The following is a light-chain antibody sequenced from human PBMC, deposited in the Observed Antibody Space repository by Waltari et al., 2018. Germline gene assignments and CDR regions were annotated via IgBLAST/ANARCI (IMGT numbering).Light chain of an antibody. CDR1: QSVSSSY. CDR3: QQYGSSPPHLYT. V-gene: IGKV3-20*01. J-gene: IGKJ2*01. Sequence: EIVLTQSPGTLSLSPGERATLSCRASQSVSSSYLAWYQQKPGQAPRLLIYGASSRATGIPDRFSGSGSGIDFTLTISRLEPEDFAVYYCQQYGSSPPHLYTFGQGTKLEIK. CDR2: GAS.